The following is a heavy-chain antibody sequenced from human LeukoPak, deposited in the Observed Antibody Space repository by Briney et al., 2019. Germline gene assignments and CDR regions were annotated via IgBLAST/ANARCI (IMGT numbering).Heavy chain of an antibody. J-gene: IGHJ4*02. V-gene: IGHV3-30*18. CDR3: AKAEGYCSGTWCFRWFDW. Sequence: GGSLRLSCAASGFTLSTCGMHWVRQAPGKGLEWVAMISHDGNSKQYADFAKGRLTISRDNSKNTLYLQMNSLRAEDTAVYYCAKAEGYCSGTWCFRWFDWWGQGTLVTVSS. CDR2: ISHDGNSK. D-gene: IGHD2-15*01. CDR1: GFTLSTCG.